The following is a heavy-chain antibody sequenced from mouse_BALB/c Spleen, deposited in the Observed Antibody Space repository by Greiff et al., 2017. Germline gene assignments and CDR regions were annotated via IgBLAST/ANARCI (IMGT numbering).Heavy chain of an antibody. D-gene: IGHD3-1*01. CDR3: AREAARATYLDY. J-gene: IGHJ2*01. CDR2: ISSGGSYT. Sequence: EVKLMESGGDLVKPGGSLKLSCAASGFTFSSYGMSWVRQTPDKRLEWVATISSGGSYTYYPDSVKGRFTISRDNAKNTLYLQMSSLKSEDTAMYYCAREAARATYLDYWGQGTTLTVSS. V-gene: IGHV5-6*01. CDR1: GFTFSSYG.